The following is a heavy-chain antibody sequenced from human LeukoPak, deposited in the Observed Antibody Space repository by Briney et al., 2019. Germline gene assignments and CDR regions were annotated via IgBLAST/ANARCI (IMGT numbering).Heavy chain of an antibody. Sequence: ASGPALVKPTQTLTLTCTFSGFSLSPSGMCVSWIRQPPGKALEWLARIDWDDDKYYSTSLKTRLTISKDTSKNQVVLTMTNVDPVDTATYYCARIHTVTTSDAFDIWGQGTMVTVSS. CDR1: GFSLSPSGMC. D-gene: IGHD4-17*01. CDR2: IDWDDDK. J-gene: IGHJ3*02. CDR3: ARIHTVTTSDAFDI. V-gene: IGHV2-70*11.